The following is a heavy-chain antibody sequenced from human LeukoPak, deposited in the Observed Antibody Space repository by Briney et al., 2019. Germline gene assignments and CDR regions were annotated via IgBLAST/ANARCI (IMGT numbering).Heavy chain of an antibody. J-gene: IGHJ4*02. Sequence: PGRSLRLSCAASGFTFDVYAMHWVRQAPGKGLEWVSGISWNSSSIGYAASVKGRFTISRDNAKNSLYLQLKSLRAENTALYYCAKSGDYERPVFDYWGQGTLVTVSS. CDR1: GFTFDVYA. CDR3: AKSGDYERPVFDY. D-gene: IGHD4-17*01. V-gene: IGHV3-9*01. CDR2: ISWNSSSI.